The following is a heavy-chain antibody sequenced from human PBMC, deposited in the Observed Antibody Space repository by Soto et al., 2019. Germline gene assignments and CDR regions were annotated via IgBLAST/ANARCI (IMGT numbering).Heavy chain of an antibody. CDR2: ISSNGGST. CDR3: VKEGDTAMTYYFDY. J-gene: IGHJ4*02. V-gene: IGHV3-64D*08. Sequence: GGSLRLSCSASGFTFSSYAMHWVRQAPGKGLEYVSAISSNGGSTYYADSVKGRFTISRDNSKNTLYLQMSSLRAEDTAVYYCVKEGDTAMTYYFDYWGQGTPVTVSS. CDR1: GFTFSSYA. D-gene: IGHD5-18*01.